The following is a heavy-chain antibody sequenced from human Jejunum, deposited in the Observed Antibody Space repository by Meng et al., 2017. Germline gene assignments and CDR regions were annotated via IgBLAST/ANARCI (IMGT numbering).Heavy chain of an antibody. J-gene: IGHJ4*02. D-gene: IGHD3-22*01. Sequence: GESLKISCAASGFSLGSFAMHWARQAPGKGLEWVAVVEYDGSGPDYADSVKGRFIISRDNSKNTLFLQMNSLRVEDTAIYYCGGCYYDGRGRFDYWGQGTLVTVSS. CDR2: VEYDGSGP. V-gene: IGHV3-30*03. CDR3: GGCYYDGRGRFDY. CDR1: GFSLGSFA.